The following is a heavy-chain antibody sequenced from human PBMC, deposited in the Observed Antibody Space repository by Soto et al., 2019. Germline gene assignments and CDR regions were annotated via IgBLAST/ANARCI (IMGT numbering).Heavy chain of an antibody. J-gene: IGHJ4*02. CDR1: GFTFSSYA. Sequence: PGGSLRLSCAASGFTFSSYAMSWVRHAPGKGLEWVSAISGSGCSTYYADSVKGRFTISRDNSKNTLYLQMNSLRAEDTAVYYCAKDITGLTGYYIDYWGQGTLVTVPQ. CDR3: AKDITGLTGYYIDY. D-gene: IGHD3-9*01. V-gene: IGHV3-23*01. CDR2: ISGSGCST.